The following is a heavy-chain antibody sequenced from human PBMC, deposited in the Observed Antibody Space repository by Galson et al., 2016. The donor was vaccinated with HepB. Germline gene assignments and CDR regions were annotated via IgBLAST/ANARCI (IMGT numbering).Heavy chain of an antibody. CDR2: IDGPTPNT. CDR1: GFTFRIYA. J-gene: IGHJ4*02. V-gene: IGHV3-23*01. CDR3: TTWPSHHFDY. Sequence: SLRLSCAASGFTFRIYALSWVRRAPGKGLEWVSHIDGPTPNTHYADSVRGRFSIYRDNYRDTLYLQMDSLTAEDSAIYYCTTWPSHHFDYWGQGTRVTVSS.